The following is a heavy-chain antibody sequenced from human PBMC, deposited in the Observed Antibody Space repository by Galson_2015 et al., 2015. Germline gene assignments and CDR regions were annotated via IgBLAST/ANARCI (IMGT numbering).Heavy chain of an antibody. J-gene: IGHJ4*02. V-gene: IGHV3-23*01. D-gene: IGHD3-10*01. Sequence: SLRLSCAASGFTFSSYAMSWVRQAPGKGLEWVSAISGSGGSTYYADSVKGRFTISRDNSKNTLYLQMNSLRAEDTAVYYCARDPGSGRESVELDYWGQGTLVTVSS. CDR1: GFTFSSYA. CDR3: ARDPGSGRESVELDY. CDR2: ISGSGGST.